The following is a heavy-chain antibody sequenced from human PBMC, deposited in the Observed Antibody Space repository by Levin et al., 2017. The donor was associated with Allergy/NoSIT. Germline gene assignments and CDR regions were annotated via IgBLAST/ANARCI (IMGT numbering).Heavy chain of an antibody. CDR2: IYYSGST. V-gene: IGHV4-59*01. CDR1: GGSISSYY. CDR3: AREGCSGGSCYSNHAFDI. Sequence: SETLSLTCTVSGGSISSYYWSWIRQPPGKGLEWIGYIYYSGSTNYNPSLKSRVTISVDTSKNQFSLKLSSVTAADTAVYYCAREGCSGGSCYSNHAFDIWGQGTMVTVSS. D-gene: IGHD2-15*01. J-gene: IGHJ3*02.